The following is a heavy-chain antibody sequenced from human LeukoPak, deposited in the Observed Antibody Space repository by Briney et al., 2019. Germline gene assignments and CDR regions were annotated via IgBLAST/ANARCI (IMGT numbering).Heavy chain of an antibody. V-gene: IGHV1-2*02. CDR2: INPHSGGT. Sequence: ASVKVSCKASGYTFTGYYMHWVRQAPGQGLEWIGWINPHSGGTTYAQKFQARATMTRATSTSTAYMELYRLRSADTAVYYCAKPHGDYGGQPFQHWGQGTLVTVSS. CDR1: GYTFTGYY. J-gene: IGHJ1*01. CDR3: AKPHGDYGGQPFQH. D-gene: IGHD4-17*01.